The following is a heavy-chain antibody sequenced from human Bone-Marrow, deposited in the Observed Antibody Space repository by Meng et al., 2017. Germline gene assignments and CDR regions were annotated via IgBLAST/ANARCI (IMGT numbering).Heavy chain of an antibody. CDR3: ARDRGGYGDISY. V-gene: IGHV4-30-4*01. CDR2: IYYSGTT. CDR1: NDSIRIGDYY. Sequence: QVQLQESGPGLVKPSQTLSLTCTVSNDSIRIGDYYWSWIRQPPGKGLEWIGFIYYSGTTYYNPSLKSRVTISVDTSKNQFSLNLSSVTAADTAVYYCARDRGGYGDISYWGQGTLVTVSS. D-gene: IGHD4-17*01. J-gene: IGHJ4*02.